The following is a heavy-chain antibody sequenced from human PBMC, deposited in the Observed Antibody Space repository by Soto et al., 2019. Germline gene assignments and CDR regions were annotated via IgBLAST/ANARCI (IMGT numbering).Heavy chain of an antibody. Sequence: VVSLRRSCSSSVFTFNNSLMSWFLQAPGKWLEWVGRIKSKSNCGTTDYAGPVKGRFTISRDDSKETMYVQMNSLKTEDTAVYYCITIMPTGQWEIGRWGQGPLV. D-gene: IGHD1-26*01. CDR1: VFTFNNSL. CDR3: ITIMPTGQWEIGR. CDR2: IKSKSNCGTT. V-gene: IGHV3-15*05. J-gene: IGHJ4*02.